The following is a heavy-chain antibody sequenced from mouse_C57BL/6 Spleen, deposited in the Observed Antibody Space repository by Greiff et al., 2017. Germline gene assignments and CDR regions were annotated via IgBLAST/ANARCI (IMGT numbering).Heavy chain of an antibody. Sequence: VMLVESGAELVKPGASVKISCKASGYAFSSYWMNWVKQRPGKGLEWIGQIYPGDGDTNYNGKFKGKATLTADKSSSTAYMQLSSLTSEDSAVYCGERSSREGFAYWGQGTLVTVSA. D-gene: IGHD6-1*01. CDR3: ERSSREGFAY. CDR1: GYAFSSYW. CDR2: IYPGDGDT. V-gene: IGHV1-80*01. J-gene: IGHJ3*01.